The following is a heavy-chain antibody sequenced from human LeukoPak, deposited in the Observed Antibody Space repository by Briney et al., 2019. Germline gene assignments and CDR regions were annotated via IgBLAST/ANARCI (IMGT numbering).Heavy chain of an antibody. J-gene: IGHJ4*02. CDR2: INHSGRT. CDR1: GGSFSGDY. V-gene: IGHV4-34*01. CDR3: ARATGLDFDS. Sequence: KPSETLSLTCVVYGGSFSGDYWSWIRQPPGRGLEWIGEINHSGRTNYNPSLKSRVTISVDTSKNQFSLKLSSVTAADTAVYYCARATGLDFDSWGQGTLVTVSS. D-gene: IGHD3/OR15-3a*01.